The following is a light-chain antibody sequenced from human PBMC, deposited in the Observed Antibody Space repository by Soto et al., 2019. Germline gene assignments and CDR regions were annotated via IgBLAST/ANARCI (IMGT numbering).Light chain of an antibody. CDR2: AAS. CDR1: QSVNSNY. J-gene: IGKJ1*01. V-gene: IGKV3-20*01. Sequence: EIVLTQSPGTLSLSPGERATLSCRASQSVNSNYLAWYQQKPGQAPRLLIYAASSRATGIPDRFTGGGSGTDFTLSISRLEPEDFAVYYCQQYGTSPWTFGHGTKVEIK. CDR3: QQYGTSPWT.